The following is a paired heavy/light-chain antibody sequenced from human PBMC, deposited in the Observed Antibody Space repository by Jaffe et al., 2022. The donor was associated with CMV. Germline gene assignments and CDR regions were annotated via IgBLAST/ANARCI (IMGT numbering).Light chain of an antibody. Sequence: EIVLTQSPGTLSLSPGERATLSCRASQSVSSSYLAWYQQKPGQAPRLLIYGASSRATGIPDRFSGSGSGTDFTLTISRLEPEDFAVYYCQQYRGTFGQGTKVEIK. CDR2: GAS. J-gene: IGKJ1*01. V-gene: IGKV3-20*01. CDR1: QSVSSSY. CDR3: QQYRGT.
Heavy chain of an antibody. D-gene: IGHD3-10*01. CDR2: ISYDGSNK. CDR3: AKLGTVFDGSGPGGGYYYYGMDV. Sequence: QVQLVESGGGVVQPGRSLRLSCAASGFTFSSYGMHWVRQAPGKGLEWVAVISYDGSNKYYADSVKGRFTISRDNSKNTLYLQMNSLRAEDTAVYYCAKLGTVFDGSGPGGGYYYYGMDVWGQGTTVTVSS. J-gene: IGHJ6*02. CDR1: GFTFSSYG. V-gene: IGHV3-30*18.